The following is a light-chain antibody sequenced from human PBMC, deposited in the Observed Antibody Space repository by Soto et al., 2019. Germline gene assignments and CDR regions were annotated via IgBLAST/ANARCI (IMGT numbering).Light chain of an antibody. J-gene: IGKJ4*01. CDR2: GAY. V-gene: IGKV3-20*01. CDR1: QSVNSAH. Sequence: EVVLTQSPGTLSLSPGERGTLSCRASQSVNSAHLVWYQQKPGQAPRLLIYGAYSRATGIPDRFSGSGSGTDFTLTISGLEPEDSAVYYCQHYDGSPLTFGGGTKVEIK. CDR3: QHYDGSPLT.